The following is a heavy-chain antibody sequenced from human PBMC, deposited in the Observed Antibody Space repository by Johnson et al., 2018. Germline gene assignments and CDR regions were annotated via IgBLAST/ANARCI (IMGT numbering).Heavy chain of an antibody. D-gene: IGHD3-22*01. J-gene: IGHJ3*01. CDR1: GGSISSYY. V-gene: IGHV4-59*01. CDR2: IYYSGST. CDR3: AMTYFYDSSGGGGAVDC. Sequence: QVQLQESGPGLVKPSETLSLTCTVSGGSISSYYWNWLRQPPGKGLEWIGYIYYSGSTNYNPSLKSRVTISLSTSKNQFSLKLSSVTAADTAGYYCAMTYFYDSSGGGGAVDCWGQGTMVTGSS.